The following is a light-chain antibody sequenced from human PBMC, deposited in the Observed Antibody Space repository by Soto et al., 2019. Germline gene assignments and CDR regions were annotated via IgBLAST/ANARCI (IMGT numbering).Light chain of an antibody. J-gene: IGKJ3*01. CDR1: QSVSSN. CDR3: QQYNNWPPGFT. CDR2: GAS. V-gene: IGKV3-15*01. Sequence: EIVITQSPATLSVSPGERATLSCRASQSVSSNLDWYQQKPGQAPRLLIYGASTRATGIPARFSGSGSGTEFTLTISSLQSEDFAVYYCQQYNNWPPGFTFGPGTKVDIK.